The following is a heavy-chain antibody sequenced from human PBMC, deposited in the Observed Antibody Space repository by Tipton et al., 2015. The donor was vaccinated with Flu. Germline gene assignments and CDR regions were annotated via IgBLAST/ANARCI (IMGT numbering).Heavy chain of an antibody. CDR3: ARHETYSDILAGPFDH. D-gene: IGHD3-9*01. CDR1: GGTCRSYS. V-gene: IGHV1-69*18. Sequence: QLVQSGAEVRKPGSAVKVSCKATGGTCRSYSVSWVRQAPGQGLEWMGRIIPISTTTNYAQRFQDRVTITADEPTSTAYMELSTLRYKAKAVYYCARHETYSDILAGPFDHWGQGTLVTVSS. J-gene: IGHJ4*02. CDR2: IIPISTTT.